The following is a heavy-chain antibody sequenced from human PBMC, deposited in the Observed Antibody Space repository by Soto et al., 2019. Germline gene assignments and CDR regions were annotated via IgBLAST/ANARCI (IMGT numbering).Heavy chain of an antibody. Sequence: PGGSLRRSCAASGFTFGSYAMTWVRQAPGKGLGSVAGLYGTSGGIQYADSVRGRFTIFRDHSNNIVFLHMRRLRVEDTALSFCARDAVAGDGLLLKDHWGPGILETDSS. J-gene: IGHJ4*02. V-gene: IGHV3-23*01. CDR2: LYGTSGGI. D-gene: IGHD3-10*01. CDR3: ARDAVAGDGLLLKDH. CDR1: GFTFGSYA.